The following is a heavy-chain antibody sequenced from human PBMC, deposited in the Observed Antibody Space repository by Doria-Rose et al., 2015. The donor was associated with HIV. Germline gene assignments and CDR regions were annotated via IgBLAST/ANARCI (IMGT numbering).Heavy chain of an antibody. CDR3: ARIKSSRWYHKYYFDF. V-gene: IGHV2-26*01. CDR1: GVSLSSPGMG. Sequence: QVTLKESGPVLVKPTETPTLTCTVSGVSLSSPGMGVSWIRQPPGKALVWLANIFSDDERSYQTSLKSRLTISRGTSKSQVVLTMTDMDPVDTATYYCARIKSSRWYHKYYFDFWGQGTLVIVSA. J-gene: IGHJ4*02. CDR2: IFSDDER. D-gene: IGHD6-13*01.